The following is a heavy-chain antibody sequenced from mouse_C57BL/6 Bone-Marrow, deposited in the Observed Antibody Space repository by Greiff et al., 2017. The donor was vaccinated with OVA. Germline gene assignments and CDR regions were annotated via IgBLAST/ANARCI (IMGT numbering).Heavy chain of an antibody. V-gene: IGHV5-4*01. CDR3: AREEGFYDGFAY. Sequence: EVKLMESGGGLVKPGGSLKLSCAASGFTFSSYAMSWVRQTPEKRLEWVATISDGGSYTYYPDNVKGRFTISRDNAKNNLYLQMSHLKSEDTAMYYCAREEGFYDGFAYGGQGTLVTVSA. CDR1: GFTFSSYA. CDR2: ISDGGSYT. D-gene: IGHD2-3*01. J-gene: IGHJ3*01.